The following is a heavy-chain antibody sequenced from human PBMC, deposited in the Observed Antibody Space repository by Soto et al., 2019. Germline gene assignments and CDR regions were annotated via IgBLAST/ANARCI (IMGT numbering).Heavy chain of an antibody. CDR1: GFTVSSYA. V-gene: IGHV3-30-3*01. J-gene: IGHJ3*02. D-gene: IGHD2-21*02. CDR2: ISYDGTI. Sequence: PGGSLRLSCAASGFTVSSYAMHWVRQAPGKGLEWVAVISYDGTIYYADSVKGRFTISRDNAKNSLYLEMNSLRAEDTAVYFCARDNGGDWGVGAFDIWGQGTMVTVSS. CDR3: ARDNGGDWGVGAFDI.